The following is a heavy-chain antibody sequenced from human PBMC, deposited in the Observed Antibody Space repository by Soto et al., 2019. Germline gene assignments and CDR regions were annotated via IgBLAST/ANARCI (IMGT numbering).Heavy chain of an antibody. J-gene: IGHJ6*02. D-gene: IGHD2-2*01. CDR1: GYTFTGYY. CDR3: ARGAPIVVVPAAQTYYYYGMDV. CDR2: INPNSGGT. Sequence: ASVKVSCKASGYTFTGYYMHWVRQAPGQGLEWMGWINPNSGGTNYTQKFQGWVTMTRGTSISTAYMELSRLRSDDTAVYYCARGAPIVVVPAAQTYYYYGMDVWGQGTTVTVSS. V-gene: IGHV1-2*04.